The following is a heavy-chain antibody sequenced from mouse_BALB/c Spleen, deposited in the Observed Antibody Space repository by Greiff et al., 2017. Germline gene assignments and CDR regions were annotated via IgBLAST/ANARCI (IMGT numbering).Heavy chain of an antibody. Sequence: EVQLVESGGGLVKPGGSLKLSCAASGFTFSSYAMSWVRQTPEKRLEWVASISSGGSTYYPDSVKGRFTISRDNARNILYLQMSSLRSEDTAMYYCARLLGLRKMYYFDYWGQGTTLTVSS. J-gene: IGHJ2*01. CDR1: GFTFSSYA. CDR2: ISSGGST. V-gene: IGHV5-6-5*01. CDR3: ARLLGLRKMYYFDY. D-gene: IGHD2-4*01.